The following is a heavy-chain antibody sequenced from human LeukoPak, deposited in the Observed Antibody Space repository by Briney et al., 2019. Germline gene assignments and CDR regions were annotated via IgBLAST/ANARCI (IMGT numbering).Heavy chain of an antibody. Sequence: GASVKVSCKASGYTFTSYGISWVRQAPGQGLEWMGWISAYNGNTNYAQKLQGRVTMTTDTSTSTAYMELRSLRSDDTAVYYCAREWSGRNSPGPQFDPWGQGTLVTVSS. CDR3: AREWSGRNSPGPQFDP. CDR2: ISAYNGNT. CDR1: GYTFTSYG. D-gene: IGHD3-3*01. J-gene: IGHJ5*02. V-gene: IGHV1-18*01.